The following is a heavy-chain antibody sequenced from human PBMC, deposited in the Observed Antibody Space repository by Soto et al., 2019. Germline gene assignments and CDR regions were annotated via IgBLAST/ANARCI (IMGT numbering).Heavy chain of an antibody. CDR2: INPNSGGT. CDR1: GYALTGYS. V-gene: IGHV1-2*02. J-gene: IGHJ3*02. Sequence: VKVSSKDSGYALTGYSRHWARQSHGQGREWMGWINPNSGGTNYAQKFQGRVTRTRDTSISTAYMELSSLRSDDTAVYYRATLTAYYNWNSPVNDDAFDIWGQGAMVTVSS. CDR3: ATLTAYYNWNSPVNDDAFDI. D-gene: IGHD1-7*01.